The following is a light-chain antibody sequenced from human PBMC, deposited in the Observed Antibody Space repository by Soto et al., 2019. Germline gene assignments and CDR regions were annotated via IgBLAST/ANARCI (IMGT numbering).Light chain of an antibody. J-gene: IGLJ3*02. CDR1: SSNIGSNY. CDR2: RNN. Sequence: QSVLTQPPSASGTPGQRVTISCSGSSSNIGSNYVYWYQQLPGTAPKLLIYRNNQRPSGVPDRFSGSKSGTSASLAISGLRSEDEADYYCAAWDASLSPGGVFGGGTKLTVL. V-gene: IGLV1-47*01. CDR3: AAWDASLSPGGV.